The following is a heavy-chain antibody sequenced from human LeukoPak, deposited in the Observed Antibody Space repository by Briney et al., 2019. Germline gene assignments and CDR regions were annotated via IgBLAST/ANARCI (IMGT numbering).Heavy chain of an antibody. Sequence: SETLSLTCSFSGDSISTYYWSWTRQSPGKGLEWIGHIYSSGNTDYNSSLKSRVTISVDTSKSQFSLRLSSVTATDTAVYYCARLRWQLVGPYFDYWGQGILVIVSS. J-gene: IGHJ4*02. CDR1: GDSISTYY. V-gene: IGHV4-59*01. D-gene: IGHD1-26*01. CDR2: IYSSGNT. CDR3: ARLRWQLVGPYFDY.